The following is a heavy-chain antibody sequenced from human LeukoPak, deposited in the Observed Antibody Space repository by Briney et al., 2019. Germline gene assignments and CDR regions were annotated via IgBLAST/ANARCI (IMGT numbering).Heavy chain of an antibody. V-gene: IGHV1-2*02. CDR3: ARVRTYSSSSLKWFDP. D-gene: IGHD6-6*01. CDR2: INPDSGGT. CDR1: GYTFTGYY. J-gene: IGHJ5*02. Sequence: GSVKVSCRASGYTFTGYYMHWVRQAPGQGLEWMGSINPDSGGTNYAQKFQGRVTTTRDTSISTAYMELSRLRSDDTAVYYCARVRTYSSSSLKWFDPWGQGTLVTVPS.